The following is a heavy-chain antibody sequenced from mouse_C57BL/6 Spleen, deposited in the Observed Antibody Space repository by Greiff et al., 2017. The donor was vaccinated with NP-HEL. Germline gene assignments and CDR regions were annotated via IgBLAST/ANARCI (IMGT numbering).Heavy chain of an antibody. V-gene: IGHV1-80*01. J-gene: IGHJ2*01. CDR3: ARPSSTLYYFDY. CDR1: GYAFSSYW. CDR2: IYPGDGDT. D-gene: IGHD2-1*01. Sequence: QVQLQQSGAELVKPGASVKISCKASGYAFSSYWMNWVKQRPGKGLEWIGQIYPGDGDTNYNGKFKGKATLTADKSSSTAYMQLSSLTSEDSAVYFCARPSSTLYYFDYWGQGTTLTVSS.